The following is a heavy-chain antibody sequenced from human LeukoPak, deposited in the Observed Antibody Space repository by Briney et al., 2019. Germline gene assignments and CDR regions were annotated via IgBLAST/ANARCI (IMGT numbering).Heavy chain of an antibody. CDR3: ARELRYCSSTSCSYFDY. Sequence: ASVKVSCKASGYTFTSYGISWVRQAPGQGLEWMGWISAYNGNTNYAQKLQGRVTMTTDTSTSTAYMELRGLRSDDTAVYYCARELRYCSSTSCSYFDYWGQGTRVTVSS. J-gene: IGHJ4*02. D-gene: IGHD2-2*01. V-gene: IGHV1-18*01. CDR1: GYTFTSYG. CDR2: ISAYNGNT.